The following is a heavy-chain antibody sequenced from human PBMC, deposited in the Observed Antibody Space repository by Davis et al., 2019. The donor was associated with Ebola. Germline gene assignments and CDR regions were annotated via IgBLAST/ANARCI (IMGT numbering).Heavy chain of an antibody. J-gene: IGHJ4*02. D-gene: IGHD3-22*01. CDR2: VYSAGST. Sequence: PGGSLRLSCAASGFTFSNYDMGWVRQVPGKGLEWVSGVYSAGSTYYADSVKGRFTISRDNSKNTLYLQMNSLKTEDTAVYYCASSYHDISGYYYFDYWGQGTLVTVSS. V-gene: IGHV3-23*01. CDR1: GFTFSNYD. CDR3: ASSYHDISGYYYFDY.